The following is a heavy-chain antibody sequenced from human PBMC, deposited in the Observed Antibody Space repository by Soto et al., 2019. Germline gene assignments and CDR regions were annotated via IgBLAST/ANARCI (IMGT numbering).Heavy chain of an antibody. J-gene: IGHJ6*02. Sequence: GGSLTLCCEASGCAFDTYGMHWIRQGAGQGLEWVATMSYDGSKIYYRDSVRGRFSISRDDPKRTLYLQMNSLRAEDTAVYYCAKDRDPYYYYYLMDVWGQGT. CDR1: GCAFDTYG. CDR3: AKDRDPYYYYYLMDV. V-gene: IGHV3-30*18. CDR2: MSYDGSKI.